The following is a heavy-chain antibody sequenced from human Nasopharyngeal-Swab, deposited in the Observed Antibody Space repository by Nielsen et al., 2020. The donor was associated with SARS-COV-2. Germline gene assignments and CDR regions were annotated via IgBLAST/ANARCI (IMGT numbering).Heavy chain of an antibody. CDR2: ISSSSSYL. CDR3: ARDTIAVAENWFDP. D-gene: IGHD6-19*01. V-gene: IGHV3-21*01. Sequence: GGSLRLSCAASGFTFSSYSMNWVRQAPGKGLEWVSSISSSSSYLYYADSVKGRFTISRDNAKNSLYLQMNSLRAEDTAVYYCARDTIAVAENWFDPWGQGTLVTVSS. J-gene: IGHJ5*02. CDR1: GFTFSSYS.